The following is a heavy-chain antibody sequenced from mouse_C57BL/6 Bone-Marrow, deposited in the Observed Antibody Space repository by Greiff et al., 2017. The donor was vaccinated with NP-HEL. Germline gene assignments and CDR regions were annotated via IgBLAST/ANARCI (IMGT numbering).Heavy chain of an antibody. CDR2: INPNNGGT. V-gene: IGHV1-18*01. D-gene: IGHD1-1*01. Sequence: DVKLQESGPELVKPGASVKIPCKASGYTFTDYNMDWVKQSHGKSLEWIGDINPNNGGTIYNQKFKGKATLTVDKSSSTAYMELRSLTSEDTAVYYCARWGTTVVAGAMDYWGQGTSVTVSS. J-gene: IGHJ4*01. CDR1: GYTFTDYN. CDR3: ARWGTTVVAGAMDY.